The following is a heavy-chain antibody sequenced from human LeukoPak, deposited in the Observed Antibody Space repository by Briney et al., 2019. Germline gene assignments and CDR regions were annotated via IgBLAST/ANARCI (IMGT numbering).Heavy chain of an antibody. J-gene: IGHJ4*02. V-gene: IGHV3-21*04. Sequence: GGSLRLSCAASGFTFSSYSMNWVRQAPGKGLEWVSSISSSSSYIYYADSVKGRFTVSRDNSKNTLFLQMNSLRAEDTAVYYCAKDGGLWVSAHWGDSWGRGTLVTVSS. D-gene: IGHD7-27*01. CDR2: ISSSSSYI. CDR3: AKDGGLWVSAHWGDS. CDR1: GFTFSSYS.